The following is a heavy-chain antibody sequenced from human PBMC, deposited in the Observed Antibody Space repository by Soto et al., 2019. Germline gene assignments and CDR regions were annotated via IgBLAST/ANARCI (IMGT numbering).Heavy chain of an antibody. J-gene: IGHJ4*02. Sequence: GASVKVSCKASGYTFTSYAMHWVRQAPGQRLEWMGWINAGNGNTKYSQKFQGRVTITRDTSASTAYMELSSLRSEDTAVYYCARCTMVRGVITGFDYWGQGTLVTVSS. CDR1: GYTFTSYA. CDR3: ARCTMVRGVITGFDY. V-gene: IGHV1-3*01. D-gene: IGHD3-10*01. CDR2: INAGNGNT.